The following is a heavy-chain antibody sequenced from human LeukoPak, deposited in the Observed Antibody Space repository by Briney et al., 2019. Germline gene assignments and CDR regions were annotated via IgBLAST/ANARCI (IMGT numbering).Heavy chain of an antibody. D-gene: IGHD2-15*01. CDR2: ISRRRSTK. CDR3: ARVLRYCSGGNCYSGGLGYMDV. CDR1: GFTFSDYN. V-gene: IGHV3-11*01. J-gene: IGHJ6*03. Sequence: TGGSLRLSCAASGFTFSDYNMRWIRQAPGKGLEWVSSISRRRSTKYYADSVKGRFTISRDNAKNSLFLQMNSLRAEDTAVYYCARVLRYCSGGNCYSGGLGYMDVWGKGTTVTISS.